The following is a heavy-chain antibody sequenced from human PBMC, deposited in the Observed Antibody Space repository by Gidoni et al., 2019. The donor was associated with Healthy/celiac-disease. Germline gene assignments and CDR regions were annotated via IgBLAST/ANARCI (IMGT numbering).Heavy chain of an antibody. V-gene: IGHV4-39*07. J-gene: IGHJ3*02. CDR2: IYYSGST. CDR3: ARGKGSGSYYNDDAFDI. Sequence: QLQLQESVPGLVKPSQTLSLTCTVSGGSISSSSYYWGWIRQPPGKGLEWIGSIYYSGSTYYNPSLKSRVTISVDTSKNQFSLKLSSVTAADTAVYYCARGKGSGSYYNDDAFDIWGQGTMVTVSS. CDR1: GGSISSSSYY. D-gene: IGHD3-10*01.